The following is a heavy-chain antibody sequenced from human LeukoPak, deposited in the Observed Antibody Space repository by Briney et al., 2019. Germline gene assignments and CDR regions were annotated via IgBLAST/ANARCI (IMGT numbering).Heavy chain of an antibody. V-gene: IGHV1-69*05. D-gene: IGHD6-13*01. CDR3: ASWNSSSRTFDY. CDR2: IIPIFGTA. Sequence: ASVKVSCKASGGTFSSYAISWVRQAPGQGLEWMGGIIPIFGTANYAQKFQGRVTITTDESTSTAYMELSSLRSEDTAVYYSASWNSSSRTFDYWGQGTLVTVSS. CDR1: GGTFSSYA. J-gene: IGHJ4*02.